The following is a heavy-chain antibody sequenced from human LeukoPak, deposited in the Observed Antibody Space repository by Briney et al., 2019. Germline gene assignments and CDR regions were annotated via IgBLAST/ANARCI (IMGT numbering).Heavy chain of an antibody. CDR2: INPNSGDT. Sequence: ASVKVSCKASGYTFTGYYMHWVRQAPGQGLEWMGWINPNSGDTNYAQKFQGRVTMTRDTSISTAYMELSRLKSDDTAVYYCARGYRNWNDKVLAYWGQGTLVTVSS. J-gene: IGHJ4*02. V-gene: IGHV1-2*02. CDR3: ARGYRNWNDKVLAY. CDR1: GYTFTGYY. D-gene: IGHD1-1*01.